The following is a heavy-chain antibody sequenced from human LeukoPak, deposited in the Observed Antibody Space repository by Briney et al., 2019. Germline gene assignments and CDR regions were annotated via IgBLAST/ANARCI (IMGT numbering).Heavy chain of an antibody. CDR2: ISSSGSTI. J-gene: IGHJ4*02. V-gene: IGHV3-11*01. Sequence: GGSLRLSCAASVFTFSDYYMSCIRQAPGKGLECGSYISSSGSTIYYADSVKGGFNISRDNAKNSLYLQMHTVRAEDTAVYYCAVGRSPFDYWGQGTLVTVSS. CDR3: AVGRSPFDY. CDR1: VFTFSDYY.